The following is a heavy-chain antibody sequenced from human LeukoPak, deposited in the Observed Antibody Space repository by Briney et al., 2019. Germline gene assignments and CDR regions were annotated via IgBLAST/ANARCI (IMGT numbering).Heavy chain of an antibody. J-gene: IGHJ4*02. CDR1: GFTFSNYG. V-gene: IGHV3-30*02. CDR2: IRYDGSNK. D-gene: IGHD6-19*01. Sequence: GGSLRLSCAASGFTFSNYGMHWVRQAPGTGLEGVAFIRYDGSNKYYADSVKGRFTISRDNSKNTLYLQMNSLRAEDTAVYYCAKTGSSGWYAYFDYWGQGTLVTVSS. CDR3: AKTGSSGWYAYFDY.